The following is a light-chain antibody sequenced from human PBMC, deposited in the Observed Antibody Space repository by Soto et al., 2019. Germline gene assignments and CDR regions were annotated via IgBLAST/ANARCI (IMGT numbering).Light chain of an antibody. CDR2: EVT. V-gene: IGLV2-8*01. CDR3: SSYAGINTDVV. Sequence: QSALTQPPSASGSPGQSVTISCTGTSSEVGGYGYVSWYQQHPGKAPKLMIFEVTKRASGVPNRFSGSKSGNTASLTVSGLQAEDEADYYCSSYAGINTDVVFGGGTKLTVL. CDR1: SSEVGGYGY. J-gene: IGLJ2*01.